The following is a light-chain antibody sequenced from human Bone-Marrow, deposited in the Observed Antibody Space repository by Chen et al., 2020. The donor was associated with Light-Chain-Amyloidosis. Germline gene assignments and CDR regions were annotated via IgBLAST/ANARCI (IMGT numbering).Light chain of an antibody. CDR2: GAS. J-gene: IGKJ1*01. CDR1: QSVSSSY. V-gene: IGKV3D-7*01. CDR3: QQDYNLPGT. Sequence: EIVMTQSPATLSLSPGERATLSCRARQSVSSSYLSWYQQKPGQAPRLLIYGASTRATGIPARFSGSGSGTDFTLTISSLQPEDFAVYYCQQDYNLPGTFGQGTKVEIK.